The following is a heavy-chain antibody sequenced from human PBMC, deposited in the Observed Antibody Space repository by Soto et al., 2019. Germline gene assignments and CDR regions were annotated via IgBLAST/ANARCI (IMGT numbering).Heavy chain of an antibody. V-gene: IGHV3-7*02. D-gene: IGHD6-19*01. CDR1: EFSFCDYG. Sequence: GGSLRLSCAASEFSFCDYGMAWVRKAPGKGLEWVANLDQGGGEKHYGDSVKGRFTISRDNAKNSLYLQMNSLRAEDTAVYYCARGSSGWYDPADYFDYWGQGTLVTVSS. J-gene: IGHJ4*02. CDR3: ARGSSGWYDPADYFDY. CDR2: LDQGGGEK.